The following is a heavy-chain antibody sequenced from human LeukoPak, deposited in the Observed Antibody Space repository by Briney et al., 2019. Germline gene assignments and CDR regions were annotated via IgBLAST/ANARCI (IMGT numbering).Heavy chain of an antibody. D-gene: IGHD2-15*01. V-gene: IGHV1-69*01. J-gene: IGHJ4*02. Sequence: SVKVSCKASGGTFSSYAISWVRQAPGQGLEWMGGIIPIFGTANYAQKFQGRVTITADESTSTAYMELSSLRSEDTAVYYCARDCSGGSCYLGYWGQGTLVTVPS. CDR3: ARDCSGGSCYLGY. CDR1: GGTFSSYA. CDR2: IIPIFGTA.